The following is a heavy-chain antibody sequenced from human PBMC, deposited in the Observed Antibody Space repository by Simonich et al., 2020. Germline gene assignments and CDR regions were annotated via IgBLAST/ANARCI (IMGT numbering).Heavy chain of an antibody. CDR1: GFTFSSYA. D-gene: IGHD7-27*01. Sequence: QVQLVESGGGVVQPGRSLRLSCAAYGFTFSSYAMHWVRQAPGKGEEGVAVITYDGSNKYYADSVKGRFTISRDNSKNTLYLQMNSLRAEDTAVYYCAREDLTGDAFDIWGQGTMVTVSS. J-gene: IGHJ3*02. CDR2: ITYDGSNK. CDR3: AREDLTGDAFDI. V-gene: IGHV3-30*07.